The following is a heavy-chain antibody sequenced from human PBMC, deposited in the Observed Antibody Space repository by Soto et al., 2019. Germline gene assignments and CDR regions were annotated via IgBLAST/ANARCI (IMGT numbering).Heavy chain of an antibody. J-gene: IGHJ6*02. Sequence: GECLKSSGKGSGYSFTSYWIGWVRQMPGKGLEWMGIIYPGDSDTRYSPSFQGQVTISADKSISTAYLQWSSLKASDTAMYYCARHKDSSSSYYYYGMDVWGQGTTVTVSS. D-gene: IGHD6-6*01. CDR3: ARHKDSSSSYYYYGMDV. V-gene: IGHV5-51*01. CDR1: GYSFTSYW. CDR2: IYPGDSDT.